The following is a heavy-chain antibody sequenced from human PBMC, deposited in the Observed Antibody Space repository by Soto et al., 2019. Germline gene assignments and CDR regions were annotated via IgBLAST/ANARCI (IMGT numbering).Heavy chain of an antibody. Sequence: EVQLVESGGGLVQPGGSLRLSCAASGFTFSSYSMNWVRQAPGKGLEWVSYISSSSSTIYYADSVKGRFTISRGNANNSLYLQMNSLRAEDTAVYYCASDLGGKGLYYWGQGTMVTVSS. V-gene: IGHV3-48*01. CDR1: GFTFSSYS. CDR2: ISSSSSTI. J-gene: IGHJ4*02. CDR3: ASDLGGKGLYY.